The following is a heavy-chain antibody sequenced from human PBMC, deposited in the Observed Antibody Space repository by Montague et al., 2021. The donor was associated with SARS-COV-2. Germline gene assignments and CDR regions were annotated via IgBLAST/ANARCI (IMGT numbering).Heavy chain of an antibody. D-gene: IGHD3-22*01. CDR1: GGSISSNY. Sequence: SETLSLTCTVSGGSISSNYWSWIRQPPGKGLEWIGEINHSGSTKYNPSLKSRVTISVDTSKNQFSLKLSSVTVADTAVYYCARGTQRVFTYDYDSSGYASDYWGQGTLVTVSS. CDR3: ARGTQRVFTYDYDSSGYASDY. V-gene: IGHV4-34*01. CDR2: INHSGST. J-gene: IGHJ4*02.